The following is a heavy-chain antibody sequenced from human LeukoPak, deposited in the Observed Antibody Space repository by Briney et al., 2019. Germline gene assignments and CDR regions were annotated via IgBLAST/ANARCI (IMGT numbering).Heavy chain of an antibody. CDR2: IYYSGST. CDR3: ARSEMYYYDSSGYYPKYFQH. CDR1: GVSISSYY. Sequence: RSSETLSLTGTVSGVSISSYYWSWIRQPPGKGLEWIGYIYYSGSTNYNPSLKSRVTISVDTSKNQFSLKLSSVTAADTAVYYCARSEMYYYDSSGYYPKYFQHWGQGTLVTVS. D-gene: IGHD3-22*01. V-gene: IGHV4-59*01. J-gene: IGHJ1*01.